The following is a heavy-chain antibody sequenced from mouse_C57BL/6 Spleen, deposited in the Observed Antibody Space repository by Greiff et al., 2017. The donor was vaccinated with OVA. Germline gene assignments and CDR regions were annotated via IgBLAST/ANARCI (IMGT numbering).Heavy chain of an antibody. V-gene: IGHV5-16*01. CDR1: GFTFSDYY. Sequence: DVQLVESEGGLVQPGSSMKLSCTASGFTFSDYYMAWVRQVPEKGLEWVANINYDGSSTYYLDSLKSRFIISRDNAKNILYLQMSSLKSEDTATYYCAREGDYGSSYGYFDVWGTGTTVTVSS. J-gene: IGHJ1*03. D-gene: IGHD1-1*01. CDR3: AREGDYGSSYGYFDV. CDR2: INYDGSST.